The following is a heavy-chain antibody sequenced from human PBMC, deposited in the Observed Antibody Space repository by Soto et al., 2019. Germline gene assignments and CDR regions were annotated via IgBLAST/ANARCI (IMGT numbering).Heavy chain of an antibody. V-gene: IGHV3-11*01. CDR2: ISSSASII. CDR1: GFTFSDYY. J-gene: IGHJ6*02. CDR3: ARDRLANV. Sequence: GESLRLSCAASGFTFSDYYMSWIRQGPGKGLEWNSSISSSASIIYYGDSVKGRFTISRDNARNSLFLQVNSLGAEDTAVYYCARDRLANVWGQGTTVTVSS.